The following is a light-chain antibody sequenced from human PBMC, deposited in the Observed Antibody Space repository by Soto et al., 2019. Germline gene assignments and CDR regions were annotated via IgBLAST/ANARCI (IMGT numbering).Light chain of an antibody. CDR3: LQHNVYPWT. J-gene: IGKJ1*01. V-gene: IGKV1-17*01. CDR1: QDIRND. Sequence: DIQMTQSPSSLSASVGDRVAITFRASQDIRNDLDWHQQKPGRAPKRLISAASNLQSGVPSRFSGSGSGTEFTLTISSLEPEDFATYYCLQHNVYPWTFGQGTKVDIK. CDR2: AAS.